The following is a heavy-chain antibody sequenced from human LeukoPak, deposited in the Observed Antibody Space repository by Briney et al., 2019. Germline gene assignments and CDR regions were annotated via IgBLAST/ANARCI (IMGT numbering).Heavy chain of an antibody. CDR1: GGSFSGYY. CDR3: ASGNGDPYAFDI. J-gene: IGHJ3*02. D-gene: IGHD4-17*01. CDR2: INHSGST. V-gene: IGHV4-34*01. Sequence: SETLSLTCAVYGGSFSGYYWSWIRQPPGKGLEWIGEINHSGSTNYNPSLKSRVTISVDTSKNQFSLKLSSVTAADTAVYYCASGNGDPYAFDIWGQGTMVTVSS.